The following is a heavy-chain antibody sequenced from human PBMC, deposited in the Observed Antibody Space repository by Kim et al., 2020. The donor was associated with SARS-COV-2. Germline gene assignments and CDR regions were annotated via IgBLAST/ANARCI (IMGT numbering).Heavy chain of an antibody. V-gene: IGHV1-3*01. J-gene: IGHJ3*02. D-gene: IGHD7-27*01. CDR2: INAGNGNT. Sequence: ASVKVSCKASGYTFTSYAMHWVRQAPGQRLEWMGWINAGNGNTKYSQKFQGRVTITRDTSASTAYMELSSLRSEDTAVYYCARDQALTGADAFDIWGQGTMVTVSS. CDR1: GYTFTSYA. CDR3: ARDQALTGADAFDI.